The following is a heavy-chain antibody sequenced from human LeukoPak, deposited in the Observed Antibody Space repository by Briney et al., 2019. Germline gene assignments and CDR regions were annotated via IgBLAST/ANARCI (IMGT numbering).Heavy chain of an antibody. CDR1: GFTFSGSA. CDR2: IRSKANSYAT. CDR3: TRRGPWELLSAFDI. J-gene: IGHJ3*02. Sequence: GGSLRLSCAASGFTFSGSAMHWVRQASGKGLEWAGRIRSKANSYATAYAASVKGRFTISRDDSKNTAYLQMNSLKTEDTAVYYCTRRGPWELLSAFDIWGQGTMVTVSS. D-gene: IGHD1-26*01. V-gene: IGHV3-73*01.